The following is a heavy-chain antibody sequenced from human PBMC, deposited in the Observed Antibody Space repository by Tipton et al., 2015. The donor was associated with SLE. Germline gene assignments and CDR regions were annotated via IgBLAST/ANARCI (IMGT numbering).Heavy chain of an antibody. Sequence: GSLRLSCAASGFTFSSYSMNWVRQAPGKGLEWVSYISSSSSTIYYADSVKGRFTISRDNAKNSLYLQMNSLSAEDTAVYYCARDRVLLWCREPLGYFDYWGQGALVTVSS. CDR3: ARDRVLLWCREPLGYFDY. CDR2: ISSSSSTI. J-gene: IGHJ4*02. D-gene: IGHD3-10*01. V-gene: IGHV3-48*01. CDR1: GFTFSSYS.